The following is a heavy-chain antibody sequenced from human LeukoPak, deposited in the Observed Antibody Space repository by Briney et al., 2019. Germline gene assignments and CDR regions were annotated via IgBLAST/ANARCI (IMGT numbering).Heavy chain of an antibody. CDR3: ARGRDYYDTSAGY. Sequence: GGSLRLSCAASGFIFSSYWMSWVRQAPGKGLEWVANIKQDGSEKNYVDSVKGRFTISRDNAKNSLYLQMNSLRAEDTAVYYCARGRDYYDTSAGYWGQGTLVTVSS. V-gene: IGHV3-7*03. CDR2: IKQDGSEK. D-gene: IGHD3-22*01. J-gene: IGHJ4*02. CDR1: GFIFSSYW.